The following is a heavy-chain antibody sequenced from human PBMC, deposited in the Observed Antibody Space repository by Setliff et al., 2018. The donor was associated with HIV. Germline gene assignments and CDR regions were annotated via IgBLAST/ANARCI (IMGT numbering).Heavy chain of an antibody. CDR1: GFTFDDYG. D-gene: IGHD6-19*01. V-gene: IGHV3-20*04. J-gene: IGHJ4*02. CDR2: INWNGAAT. Sequence: GGSLRLSCTASGFTFDDYGMAWVRQAPGKGLEWVSGINWNGAATGYADSVKGRFTTSRDNTKNYLYLQMNRLRAEDTALYYCASLFSKEVAGDDYWGQGTLVTVSS. CDR3: ASLFSKEVAGDDY.